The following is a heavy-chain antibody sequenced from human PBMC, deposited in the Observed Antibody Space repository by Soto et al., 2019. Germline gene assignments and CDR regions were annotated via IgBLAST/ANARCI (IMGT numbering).Heavy chain of an antibody. CDR1: GGSISSYY. V-gene: IGHV4-59*01. D-gene: IGHD3-22*01. J-gene: IGHJ5*02. CDR2: IYYSGST. Sequence: SETLSLTCTDSGGSISSYYWSWIRQPPGKGLEWIGYIYYSGSTNYNPSLKSRVTISVDTSKNQFSLKLSSVTAADTAVYYCARDSGYPYNWFDPWGQGTLVTVSS. CDR3: ARDSGYPYNWFDP.